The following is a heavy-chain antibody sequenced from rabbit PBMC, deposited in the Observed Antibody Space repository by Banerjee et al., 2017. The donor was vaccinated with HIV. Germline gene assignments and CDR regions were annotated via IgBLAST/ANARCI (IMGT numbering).Heavy chain of an antibody. D-gene: IGHD5-1*01. Sequence: QEQLVESGGDLVQPEGSLTLTCTASGFTLSSYWMSWVRQAPGKGLEWIGCIYNGDGSTYYANWVNGRFTISKTSSTTVTLRMTGLTAADTATYFCARNLALWGPGTLVTVS. V-gene: IGHV1S45*01. CDR3: ARNLAL. CDR1: GFTLSSYW. J-gene: IGHJ4*01. CDR2: IYNGDGST.